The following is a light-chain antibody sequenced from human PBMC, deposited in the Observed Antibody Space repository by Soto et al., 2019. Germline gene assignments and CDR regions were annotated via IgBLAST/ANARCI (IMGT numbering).Light chain of an antibody. CDR3: CSWTSSATYV. CDR1: SSDVGYSSS. V-gene: IGLV2-14*01. CDR2: DVS. J-gene: IGLJ1*01. Sequence: SVLIQPASVSGSPEQSITISCPGASSDVGYSSSVSWYQQHPGKAPKLVIFDVSNRPSGVSNRFSGSKSGNTASLTISGLQAEDEADYYCCSWTSSATYVFGTGTKVTAL.